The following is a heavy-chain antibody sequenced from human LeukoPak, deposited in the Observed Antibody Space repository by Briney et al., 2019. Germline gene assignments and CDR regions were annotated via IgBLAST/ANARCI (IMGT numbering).Heavy chain of an antibody. V-gene: IGHV5-51*01. CDR3: ARRGAYGSGSSLDP. CDR1: GYTFTNDW. D-gene: IGHD3-10*01. J-gene: IGHJ5*02. Sequence: GESLKISCKGSGYTFTNDWIGWVRQMPGKGLEWMGIIYPDDSDARYSPSFQGQVTFSVDKSISTAYLQWSSLKASDTAIYYCARRGAYGSGSSLDPWGQGTLVTVSS. CDR2: IYPDDSDA.